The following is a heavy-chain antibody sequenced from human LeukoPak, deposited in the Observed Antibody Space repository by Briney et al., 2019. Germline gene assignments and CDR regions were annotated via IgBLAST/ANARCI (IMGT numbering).Heavy chain of an antibody. V-gene: IGHV1-18*01. D-gene: IGHD4-23*01. CDR3: ARGAYGGLVDY. CDR1: GGTFSSYA. J-gene: IGHJ4*02. Sequence: SVKVSCKASGGTFSSYAISWVRQAPGQGLEWMGWISAYNGNTNYAQKLQGRVTMTTDTSTSTAYMELRSLRSDDTAVYYCARGAYGGLVDYWGQGTLVTVSS. CDR2: ISAYNGNT.